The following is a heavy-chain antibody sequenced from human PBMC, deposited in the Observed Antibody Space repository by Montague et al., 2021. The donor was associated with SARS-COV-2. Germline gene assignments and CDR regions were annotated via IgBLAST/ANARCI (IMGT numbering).Heavy chain of an antibody. V-gene: IGHV3-48*03. CDR3: ARESRITMLVVVITSAFDI. CDR1: GFTFSSYE. Sequence: SLRLSCAASGFTFSSYEMNWVRQAPGKGLEWVSYISSSGGTTFYADSVMGRFTISRDNAKNSLYLQMNSLRAEDTAVYYCARESRITMLVVVITSAFDIWGQGTMVTVSS. J-gene: IGHJ3*02. CDR2: ISSSGGTT. D-gene: IGHD3-22*01.